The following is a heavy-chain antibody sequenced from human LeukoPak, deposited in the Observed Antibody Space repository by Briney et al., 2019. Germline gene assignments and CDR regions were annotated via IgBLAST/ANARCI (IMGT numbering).Heavy chain of an antibody. CDR3: AKDRSNTWSFDS. Sequence: GTSLRLSCAASGFLLTDYGMHWVRQAPGKGLEWLSMISYDESDKFYADSVRGRFTISRDTSRNTLYQQMYSLRVEDTAVYFCAKDRSNTWSFDSWGQGTLVTVSS. J-gene: IGHJ4*02. CDR1: GFLLTDYG. D-gene: IGHD6-13*01. CDR2: ISYDESDK. V-gene: IGHV3-30*18.